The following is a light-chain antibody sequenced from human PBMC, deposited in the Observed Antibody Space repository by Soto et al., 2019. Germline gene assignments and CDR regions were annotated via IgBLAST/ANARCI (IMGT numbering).Light chain of an antibody. V-gene: IGLV2-14*01. J-gene: IGLJ7*01. Sequence: QSALTQPASVSGSPGQSITISCTGTSSDVGGYNYVSWYQQHPGKAPQLMIYEVSNRPSGVSNRFSGSKSGNTASLTISGLQAEDDADYYCSSYTSSSTLRVFGGGTQLTVL. CDR3: SSYTSSSTLRV. CDR2: EVS. CDR1: SSDVGGYNY.